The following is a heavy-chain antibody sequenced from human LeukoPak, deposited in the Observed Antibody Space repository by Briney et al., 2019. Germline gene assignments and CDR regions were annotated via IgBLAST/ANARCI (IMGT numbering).Heavy chain of an antibody. V-gene: IGHV3-66*01. CDR3: ARAKRNSYGYYVGAFDI. CDR1: GFTVSSNY. CDR2: IYSGGST. J-gene: IGHJ3*02. D-gene: IGHD5-18*01. Sequence: GGSLRLSCAASGFTVSSNYMSWVRQAPGKGLEWVSFIYSGGSTYYAEYVKGRFTISRDKSKNTMYLQMNSLRAEDTAVYYCARAKRNSYGYYVGAFDIWGQGTMVTVSS.